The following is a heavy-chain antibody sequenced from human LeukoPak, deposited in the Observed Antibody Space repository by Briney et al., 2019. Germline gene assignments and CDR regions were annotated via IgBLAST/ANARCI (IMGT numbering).Heavy chain of an antibody. CDR2: ISSSSSYI. CDR3: AELGITMIGGV. V-gene: IGHV3-21*01. J-gene: IGHJ6*04. Sequence: GSLRLSCAASGFTFSSYSMNWVRQAPGKGLEWVSSISSSSSYIYYAHSVKGRFTISRDNAKNSLYLQMNSLRAEDTAVYYCAELGITMIGGVWGKGTTVTISS. D-gene: IGHD3-10*02. CDR1: GFTFSSYS.